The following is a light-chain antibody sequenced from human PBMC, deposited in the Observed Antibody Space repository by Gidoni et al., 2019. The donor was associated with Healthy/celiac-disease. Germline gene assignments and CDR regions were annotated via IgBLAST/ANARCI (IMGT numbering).Light chain of an antibody. J-gene: IGLJ3*02. Sequence: QSVLTQPPPVSGAPGQRVTISCTRSSSNIGAGYDVHWYQQLPGTAPKLLIYGNSNRPSGVPDRYSGSKSGTSAYLAITGLQAEDEADYYCQSYDSSLSGSGVFGGGTKLPVL. CDR3: QSYDSSLSGSGV. V-gene: IGLV1-40*01. CDR1: SSNIGAGYD. CDR2: GNS.